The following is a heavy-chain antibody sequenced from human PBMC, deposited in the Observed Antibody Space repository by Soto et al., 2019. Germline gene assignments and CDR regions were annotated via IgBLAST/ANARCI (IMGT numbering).Heavy chain of an antibody. V-gene: IGHV3-23*01. D-gene: IGHD3-10*01. J-gene: IGHJ4*02. CDR3: ANGRATYGLLTHDY. Sequence: PGGSLRLSCAASGFAFRNYAMSWFRQAPGKGLEWISTLTGSSSNIYYADSVKGRFAISRDNSRNTLYLQMNSLTAEDTAVYYCANGRATYGLLTHDYWGQGTLVTVS. CDR1: GFAFRNYA. CDR2: LTGSSSNI.